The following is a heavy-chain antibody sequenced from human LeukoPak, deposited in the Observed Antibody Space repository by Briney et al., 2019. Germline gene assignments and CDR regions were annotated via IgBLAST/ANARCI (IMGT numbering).Heavy chain of an antibody. CDR3: ARDGIDYYDSSGYYYFDY. J-gene: IGHJ4*02. V-gene: IGHV3-30*04. Sequence: GGSLRLSCAASGFTFSSYAMHWVRQAPGKGLEWVAVISYDGSNKYYADSVKGRFTISRDDSKNTLYLQMNSLRAEDTAVYYCARDGIDYYDSSGYYYFDYWGQGTLVTVSS. D-gene: IGHD3-22*01. CDR2: ISYDGSNK. CDR1: GFTFSSYA.